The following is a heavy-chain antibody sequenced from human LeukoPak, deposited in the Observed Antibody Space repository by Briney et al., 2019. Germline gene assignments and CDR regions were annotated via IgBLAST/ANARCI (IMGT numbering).Heavy chain of an antibody. J-gene: IGHJ4*02. V-gene: IGHV3-9*01. CDR1: GFTFSSYA. Sequence: SLRLSCAASGFTFSSYAMSWVRQAPGKGLEWVSGISWNSGSIGYADSVKGRFTISRDNAKNSLYLQMNSLRAEDTAVYYCARDFFPIADSTWYEIGYWGQGTLVTVSS. CDR2: ISWNSGSI. CDR3: ARDFFPIADSTWYEIGY. D-gene: IGHD2-21*01.